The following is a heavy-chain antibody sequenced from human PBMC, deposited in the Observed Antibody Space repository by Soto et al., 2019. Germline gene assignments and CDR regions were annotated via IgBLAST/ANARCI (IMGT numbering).Heavy chain of an antibody. CDR1: GGSISSGNYY. CDR2: MSYSGST. CDR3: ATMGTPATGLYYFDN. D-gene: IGHD1-7*01. V-gene: IGHV4-30-4*01. Sequence: QVQLQESGPGLVKPSQTLSLTCTVSGGSISSGNYYWSWIRQPPGKGLEWIGFMSYSGSTSYNASLKSRVTISVDTSKSQFSLNLSFVTAAYTAVYYCATMGTPATGLYYFDNWGQGTLVTVSS. J-gene: IGHJ4*02.